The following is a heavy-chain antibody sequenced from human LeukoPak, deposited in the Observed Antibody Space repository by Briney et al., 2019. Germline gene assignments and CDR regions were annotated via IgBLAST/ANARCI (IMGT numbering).Heavy chain of an antibody. Sequence: PGGSLRLSCAASGFTFSSYSMSWVRQGPGKGLEWVSSISSSSSHIYYADSVKGRFTISRDNAKNTLYLQMNSLRAEDTAVYYCARVFGGGIWFGESQYYFDYWGQGTLVTVSS. CDR3: ARVFGGGIWFGESQYYFDY. CDR1: GFTFSSYS. J-gene: IGHJ4*02. D-gene: IGHD3-10*01. V-gene: IGHV3-21*01. CDR2: ISSSSSHI.